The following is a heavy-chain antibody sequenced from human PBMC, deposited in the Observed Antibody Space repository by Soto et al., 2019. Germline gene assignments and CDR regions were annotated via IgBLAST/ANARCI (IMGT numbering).Heavy chain of an antibody. CDR3: ARAYYDNSGYPLGGMDV. V-gene: IGHV3-13*01. J-gene: IGHJ6*02. D-gene: IGHD3-22*01. CDR2: IGTDDDT. Sequence: XGSLLLSCVGFGFTFSTYDMRGVRQTVGKGLEWVSSIGTDDDTYYLDSVRGRFTISREDAKNSLYLQMDSLRAGDTAVYYCARAYYDNSGYPLGGMDVWGQGTMVTVSS. CDR1: GFTFSTYD.